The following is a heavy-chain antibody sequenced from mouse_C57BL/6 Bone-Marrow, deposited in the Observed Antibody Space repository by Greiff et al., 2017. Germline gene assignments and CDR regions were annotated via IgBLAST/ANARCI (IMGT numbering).Heavy chain of an antibody. CDR3: ARRGIYYGNDAMDY. CDR2: ISDGGGYT. V-gene: IGHV5-4*03. Sequence: DVMLVESGGGLVKPGGSLKLSCAASGFTFSSYAMSWVRQTPEKRLEWVATISDGGGYTYYPDNVKGRFTISRDNAKNNLYLQMSHLKSEDTAMYYCARRGIYYGNDAMDYWGQGTSVTVSS. J-gene: IGHJ4*01. CDR1: GFTFSSYA. D-gene: IGHD2-1*01.